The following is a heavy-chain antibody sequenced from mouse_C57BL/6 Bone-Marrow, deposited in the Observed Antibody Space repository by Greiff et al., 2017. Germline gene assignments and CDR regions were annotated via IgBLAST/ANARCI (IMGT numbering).Heavy chain of an antibody. D-gene: IGHD3-1*01. V-gene: IGHV1-81*01. CDR1: GYPFTSYG. CDR2: ISPRSGNT. CDR3: ARWGAPFAY. Sequence: QVQLQQSGAELARPGASVKLSCKASGYPFTSYGISWVKQRTGQGLEWIGEISPRSGNTYYNEKFKGTATLTADKSSSTAYMELRSLTSEDSAVYFWARWGAPFAYWGQGTLVTVSA. J-gene: IGHJ3*01.